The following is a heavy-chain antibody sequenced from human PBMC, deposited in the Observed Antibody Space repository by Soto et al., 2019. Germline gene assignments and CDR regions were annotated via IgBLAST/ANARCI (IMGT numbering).Heavy chain of an antibody. CDR1: GFPFINFA. CDR3: AKFGGSGTYFHFDN. CDR2: ISGSGGST. V-gene: IGHV3-23*01. D-gene: IGHD3-10*01. J-gene: IGHJ4*02. Sequence: GSLRLACAASGFPFINFAMNWVRQSSGKGLEWVSSISGSGGSTWYADSVRGRFTISRDNSKNTLYLQMNSLRAEDTAVYYCAKFGGSGTYFHFDNWGQGTLVTVSS.